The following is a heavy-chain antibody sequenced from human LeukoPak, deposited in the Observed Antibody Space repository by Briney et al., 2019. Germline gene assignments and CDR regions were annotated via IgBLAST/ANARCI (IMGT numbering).Heavy chain of an antibody. CDR3: ARDLGGGDWFDP. J-gene: IGHJ5*02. Sequence: GGSLRPSCAASGFTFSSYSMNWVRQAPGKGLEWVSSISSSSSYIYYADSVKGRFTIPRDNAKNSLYLQMNSLRAEDTAVYYCARDLGGGDWFDPWGQGTLVTVSS. CDR2: ISSSSSYI. V-gene: IGHV3-21*01. CDR1: GFTFSSYS. D-gene: IGHD1-26*01.